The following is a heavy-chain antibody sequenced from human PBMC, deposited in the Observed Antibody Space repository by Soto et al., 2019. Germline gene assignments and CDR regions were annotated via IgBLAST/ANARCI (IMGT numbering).Heavy chain of an antibody. D-gene: IGHD7-27*01. CDR1: GFTFSSYG. Sequence: GGSLRLSCAASGFTFSSYGMHWVRQAPGKGLEWVAYISSNGSNIDYADSVKGRFTVSRDNARNSLYLQMNSLRAEDTAVYYCARDLSWGSNWYYYMDVWGKGTTVTVSS. CDR3: ARDLSWGSNWYYYMDV. V-gene: IGHV3-48*01. CDR2: ISSNGSNI. J-gene: IGHJ6*03.